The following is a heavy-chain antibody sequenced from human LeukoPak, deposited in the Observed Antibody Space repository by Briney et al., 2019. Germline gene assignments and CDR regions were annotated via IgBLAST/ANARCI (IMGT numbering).Heavy chain of an antibody. CDR1: GGSISSYY. J-gene: IGHJ4*02. CDR3: ARVVPEGYSDY. CDR2: IYYSGST. Sequence: SETLSLTCTVSGGSISSYYWSWIRQPPGKGLEWIGYIYYSGSTNYNPSLKSRVTISVDTSKNQFSLKLSSVTAADTAVYYCARVVPEGYSDYWGRGTLVTVSS. V-gene: IGHV4-59*01. D-gene: IGHD2-2*02.